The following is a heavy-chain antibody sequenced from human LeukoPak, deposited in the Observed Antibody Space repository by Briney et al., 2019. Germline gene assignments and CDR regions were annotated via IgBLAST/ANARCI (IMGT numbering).Heavy chain of an antibody. V-gene: IGHV3-30*18. CDR3: AKDILWFGELFRNPIDY. D-gene: IGHD3-10*01. Sequence: GGSLRLSCAASGFTFSSYWMSWVRQAPGKGREWVAVISYDGSNKYYADSVKGRFTISRDNSKNTLYLQMNSLRAEDTAVYYCAKDILWFGELFRNPIDYWGQGTLVTVSS. CDR2: ISYDGSNK. CDR1: GFTFSSYW. J-gene: IGHJ4*02.